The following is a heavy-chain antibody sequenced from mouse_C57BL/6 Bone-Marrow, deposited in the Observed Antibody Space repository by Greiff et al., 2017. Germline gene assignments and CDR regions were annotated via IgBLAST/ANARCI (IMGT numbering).Heavy chain of an antibody. J-gene: IGHJ1*03. CDR1: GFNIKDYY. Sequence: EVQRVESGAELVRPGASVKLSCTASGFNIKDYYMHWVKQRPEQGLEWIGRIDPEDGDTEYAPKFQGKATMTADTSSNTAYLQLSSLTSEDTAVYYCTPLYYGSSPWYFDVWGTGTTVTVSS. V-gene: IGHV14-1*01. D-gene: IGHD1-1*01. CDR3: TPLYYGSSPWYFDV. CDR2: IDPEDGDT.